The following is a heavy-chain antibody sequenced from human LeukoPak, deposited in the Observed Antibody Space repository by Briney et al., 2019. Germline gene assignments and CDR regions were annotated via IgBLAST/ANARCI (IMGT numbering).Heavy chain of an antibody. J-gene: IGHJ4*02. CDR2: IYYSGST. Sequence: SETLSLTCTVSGGSISSSSYYWGWIRQPPGKGLEWNGSIYYSGSTYYNPPLKSRLTISLDTSKNQFSLNLTSVTAADTAVYYCARAMSIAARLQTIFDYWGQGTLVTVSS. CDR3: ARAMSIAARLQTIFDY. V-gene: IGHV4-39*07. CDR1: GGSISSSSYY. D-gene: IGHD6-6*01.